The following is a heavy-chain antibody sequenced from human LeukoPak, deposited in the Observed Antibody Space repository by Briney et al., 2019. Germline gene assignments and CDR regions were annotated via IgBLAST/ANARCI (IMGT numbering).Heavy chain of an antibody. CDR1: GFTFSSYG. Sequence: GGSLRLSCAASGFTFSSYGMHRVRQAPGKGLEWVAVISYDGSNKYYADSVKGRFTISRDNSKNTLYLQMNSLRAEDTAVYYCAKDGSVTTGYYFDYWGQGTLVTVSS. V-gene: IGHV3-30*18. J-gene: IGHJ4*02. CDR3: AKDGSVTTGYYFDY. CDR2: ISYDGSNK. D-gene: IGHD4-17*01.